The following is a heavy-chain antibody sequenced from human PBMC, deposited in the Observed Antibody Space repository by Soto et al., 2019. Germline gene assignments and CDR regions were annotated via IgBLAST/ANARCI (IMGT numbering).Heavy chain of an antibody. CDR1: GGSVNSGGYY. V-gene: IGHV4-31*03. J-gene: IGHJ4*02. CDR2: IFYSGTT. D-gene: IGHD1-1*01. CDR3: ARGVLY. Sequence: PSETLSLTCTVSGGSVNSGGYYWSWIRQPPGKGLEWIGNIFYSGTTYYNPSLKSRVTISVDTSKNQFSLKLTSVTAADTAVYFCARGVLYWGQGTLVTVSS.